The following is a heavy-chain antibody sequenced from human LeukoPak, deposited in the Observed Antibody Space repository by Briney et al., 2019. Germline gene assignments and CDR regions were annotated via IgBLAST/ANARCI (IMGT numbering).Heavy chain of an antibody. J-gene: IGHJ4*02. CDR1: GFTFSSYA. Sequence: GGSLRLSCAASGFTFSSYAMTWVRQAPRKGLEWVSIISTSGGTTSYADSVKGRFTISRDNSKSTLYLQMNSLRAEDSAVYYCARDFLSYYDSSGYSALDYWGQGTLVTVSS. CDR3: ARDFLSYYDSSGYSALDY. D-gene: IGHD3-22*01. V-gene: IGHV3-23*01. CDR2: ISTSGGTT.